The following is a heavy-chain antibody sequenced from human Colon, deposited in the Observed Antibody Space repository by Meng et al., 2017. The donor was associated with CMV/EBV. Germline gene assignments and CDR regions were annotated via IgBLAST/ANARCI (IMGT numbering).Heavy chain of an antibody. Sequence: GESLKISCAASGFTFSSYSMNWVRQAPGKGLEWVSSISGSSSYIYYVDSMKGRFTISRDNAKNSLYLQMNSLRAEDTAVYYCARDAFYSNYGDWYYYYYGMDVWGQETTVTVSS. CDR1: GFTFSSYS. V-gene: IGHV3-21*01. CDR3: ARDAFYSNYGDWYYYYYGMDV. CDR2: ISGSSSYI. J-gene: IGHJ6*02. D-gene: IGHD4-11*01.